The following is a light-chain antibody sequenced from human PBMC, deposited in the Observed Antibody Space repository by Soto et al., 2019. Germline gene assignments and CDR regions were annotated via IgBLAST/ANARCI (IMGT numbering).Light chain of an antibody. J-gene: IGKJ1*01. CDR2: GAS. V-gene: IGKV3-20*01. Sequence: EIVLTQSPGTLSLSPGERATLSCRASQSVSSNYLAWYQQKPGQAPRLLIYGASSRATGIPDRVSGSGSGTDFTHTISRLEPEDSAVYYCQEYGSSRTFGQGTKVEIK. CDR3: QEYGSSRT. CDR1: QSVSSNY.